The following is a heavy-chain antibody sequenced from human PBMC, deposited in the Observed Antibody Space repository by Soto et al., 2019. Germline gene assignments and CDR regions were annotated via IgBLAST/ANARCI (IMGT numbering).Heavy chain of an antibody. CDR2: ISAYNGNT. J-gene: IGHJ4*02. V-gene: IGHV1-18*03. CDR3: ASSSITYYYGSGSHGYYFDY. CDR1: GYTFTSYG. Sequence: GASVKVSCKASGYTFTSYGISWVRQAPGQGLEWMGWISAYNGNTNYAQKLQGRVTMTTDTSTSTAYMELRSLRSDDMAVYYCASSSITYYYGSGSHGYYFDYWGQGTLVTVSS. D-gene: IGHD3-10*01.